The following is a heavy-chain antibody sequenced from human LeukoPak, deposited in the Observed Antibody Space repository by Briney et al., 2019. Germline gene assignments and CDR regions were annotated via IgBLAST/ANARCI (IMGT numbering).Heavy chain of an antibody. V-gene: IGHV3-30*18. CDR2: ISYDGSNT. Sequence: GGSLRLSCVASGFTFSSYGLYWVRQAPGKGLEWVGFISYDGSNTYYADSVKGRITLSRDNAKNTLYLQVNSLRVEDTGVYYCAKLLYGSNTGFGYWSQGTLVAVSS. J-gene: IGHJ4*02. D-gene: IGHD2-8*01. CDR1: GFTFSSYG. CDR3: AKLLYGSNTGFGY.